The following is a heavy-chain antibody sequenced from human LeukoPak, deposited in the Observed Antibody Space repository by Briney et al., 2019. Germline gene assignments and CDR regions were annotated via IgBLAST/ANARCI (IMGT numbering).Heavy chain of an antibody. CDR1: GYTFCTYG. V-gene: IGHV1-18*01. J-gene: IGHJ5*02. CDR2: ISTYNGDT. CDR3: ARETSSRDDP. D-gene: IGHD2-2*01. Sequence: ASVKVSCTASGYTFCTYGISWVRQAPGQGLEWMGWISTYNGDTNYAQNVQGRVTMTTDTSTNTAYMELRSPRSDDTAMYYCARETSSRDDPWGQGTLVIVSS.